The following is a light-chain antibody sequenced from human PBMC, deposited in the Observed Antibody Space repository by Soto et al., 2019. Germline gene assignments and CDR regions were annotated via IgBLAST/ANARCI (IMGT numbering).Light chain of an antibody. CDR1: QRISNS. Sequence: DIQLTQSPSSLSASVGDRVTITCRASQRISNSLNWYQQKPGKAPNLLIYGTSDLQSGVPSRFSGSGSGTEFTLTISSLQHDDFATYYCQQSHSSSWTFGQGTKVEIK. J-gene: IGKJ1*01. V-gene: IGKV1-39*01. CDR3: QQSHSSSWT. CDR2: GTS.